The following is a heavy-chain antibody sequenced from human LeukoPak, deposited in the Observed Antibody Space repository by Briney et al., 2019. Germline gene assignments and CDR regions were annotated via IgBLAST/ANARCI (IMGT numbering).Heavy chain of an antibody. CDR2: ISSSSSYI. CDR3: ARDPAAHPAFDY. CDR1: GFTFSSYS. Sequence: GGSLRLSCAASGFTFSSYSMNWVRQAPGKGLEWVSSISSSSSYIYYADSVKGRFTISRDNAKNSLYLQMNSLRAEDTAVYYCARDPAAHPAFDYWGQGTLVTVSS. V-gene: IGHV3-21*01. D-gene: IGHD6-6*01. J-gene: IGHJ4*02.